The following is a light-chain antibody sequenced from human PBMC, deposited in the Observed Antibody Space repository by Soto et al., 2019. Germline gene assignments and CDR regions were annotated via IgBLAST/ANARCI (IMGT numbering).Light chain of an antibody. V-gene: IGLV2-8*01. CDR3: SAYAGSNNLL. CDR2: EVS. J-gene: IGLJ2*01. Sequence: QSALTQPPSASGSPGQSVTISCTGTSGGVGGYNYVSWYQQHPGKAPKLMIYEVSKRPSGVPDRFSGSKSGNTASLTVSGLQAEDEADYYCSAYAGSNNLLFGGGTKLTVL. CDR1: SGGVGGYNY.